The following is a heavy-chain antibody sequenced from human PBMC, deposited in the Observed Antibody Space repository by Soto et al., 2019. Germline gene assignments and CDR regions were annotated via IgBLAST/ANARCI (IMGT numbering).Heavy chain of an antibody. V-gene: IGHV2-5*02. Sequence: QITLKESGPTLVKPTQTLTLTCTFSGFSLSTSGVGVGWIRQPPGKALEWLALIYWDDDKRYSPSLKSRLTITKDTSKNQVVLTMTNMDPVDTATYYCARYYGSGSYSNWFDPWGQGTLVTVSS. J-gene: IGHJ5*02. CDR1: GFSLSTSGVG. D-gene: IGHD3-10*01. CDR2: IYWDDDK. CDR3: ARYYGSGSYSNWFDP.